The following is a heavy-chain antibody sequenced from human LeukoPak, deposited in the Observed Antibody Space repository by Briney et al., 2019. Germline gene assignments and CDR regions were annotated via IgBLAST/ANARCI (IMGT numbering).Heavy chain of an antibody. CDR2: IYYTGST. D-gene: IGHD3-3*01. Sequence: SETLSLTCTVSGGSISSYYWTWIRQAPGKGLEWIGYIYYTGSTNYNPSLKSRVTISVDTSKNQFSLKLSSVTAADTAVYYCAWSSDFRYYYYYMDVWGKGTTVTVSS. CDR1: GGSISSYY. V-gene: IGHV4-59*01. J-gene: IGHJ6*03. CDR3: AWSSDFRYYYYYMDV.